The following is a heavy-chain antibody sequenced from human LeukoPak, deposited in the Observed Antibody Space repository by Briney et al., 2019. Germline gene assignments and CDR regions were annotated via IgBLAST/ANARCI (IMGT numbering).Heavy chain of an antibody. CDR1: GGSVDNSNYY. D-gene: IGHD5-24*01. J-gene: IGHJ4*02. V-gene: IGHV4-39*07. Sequence: PSETLSLTSAVSGGSVDNSNYYWAWIRQPPGKGLEWIGTIFSSGSTFYSPSLETRITISVDTSMTQFSLKLSSVTAADTAVYFCASERWSRRSYFDFWGQGILVTASS. CDR2: IFSSGST. CDR3: ASERWSRRSYFDF.